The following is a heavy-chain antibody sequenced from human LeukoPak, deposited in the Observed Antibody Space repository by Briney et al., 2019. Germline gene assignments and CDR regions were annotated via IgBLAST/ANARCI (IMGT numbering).Heavy chain of an antibody. CDR2: IYYSGST. D-gene: IGHD3-3*01. CDR3: AREGGLRFLEWLSYQNWFDP. J-gene: IGHJ5*02. Sequence: SETLSLTCTVSGGSISSYYWSWIRQPAGKGLEWIGSIYYSGSTYYNPSLKSRVTISVDTSKDQFSLKLSSVTAADTAVYYCAREGGLRFLEWLSYQNWFDPWGQGTLVTVSS. CDR1: GGSISSYY. V-gene: IGHV4-4*07.